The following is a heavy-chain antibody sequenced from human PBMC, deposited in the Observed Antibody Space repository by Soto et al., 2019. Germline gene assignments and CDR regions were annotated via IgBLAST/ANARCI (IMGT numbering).Heavy chain of an antibody. V-gene: IGHV4-59*01. J-gene: IGHJ6*03. CDR1: CGSINSCA. CDR2: ISYSGNT. Sequence: SETLSLTCTVSCGSINSCAWSLIRQPPGKGLEWIGLISYSGNTDYNPSLKSRVAISVDTSKSQFSLRLSSVTAADTAMYYCVIDEFGFTSSFGRAYYSYQMVVWSEVATVTVSS. CDR3: VIDEFGFTSSFGRAYYSYQMVV. D-gene: IGHD2-2*01.